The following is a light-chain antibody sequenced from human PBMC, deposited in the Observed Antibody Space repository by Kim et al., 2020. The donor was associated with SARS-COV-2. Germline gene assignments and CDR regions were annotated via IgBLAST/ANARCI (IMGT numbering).Light chain of an antibody. CDR1: QSISSY. CDR2: ESS. V-gene: IGKV1-39*01. Sequence: SAAVGDRLTLTCRASQSISSYLDWSQLKPGKAPKFLIYESSTLQSGVPSRFSGRRSGTEFTLTISSLQPEDSTTYYCQQSFSPPLTFGQGTKLEI. J-gene: IGKJ2*01. CDR3: QQSFSPPLT.